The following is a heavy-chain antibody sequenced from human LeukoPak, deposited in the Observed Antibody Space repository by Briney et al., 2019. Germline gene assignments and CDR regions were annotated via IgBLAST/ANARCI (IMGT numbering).Heavy chain of an antibody. J-gene: IGHJ4*02. CDR2: IYYSGST. V-gene: IGHV4-59*01. D-gene: IGHD4-17*01. CDR1: GVSISSYY. CDR3: ARALGAYFDY. Sequence: PSETLSLTCTVSGVSISSYYWSWIRQPPGKGLEWIGYIYYSGSTNYNPSLKSRVTISVDTSKNQFSLKLSSVTAADTAVYYCARALGAYFDYWGQGTLVTVSS.